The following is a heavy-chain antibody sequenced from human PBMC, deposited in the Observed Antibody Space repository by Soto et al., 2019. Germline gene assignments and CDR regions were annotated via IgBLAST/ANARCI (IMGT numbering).Heavy chain of an antibody. CDR3: AKDLSNRFRKYYCDY. CDR1: GFTFSSYA. Sequence: EVQLLDSGGALVQPGGSLRLSCAASGFTFSSYAMRWVRQTQGKGLEWVSGISASGNSPYYADSVKGRFTISSDNSNNTVYLQMSSLRAEDTAVYYCAKDLSNRFRKYYCDYWGQGTLVTVSS. CDR2: ISASGNSP. J-gene: IGHJ4*02. V-gene: IGHV3-23*01.